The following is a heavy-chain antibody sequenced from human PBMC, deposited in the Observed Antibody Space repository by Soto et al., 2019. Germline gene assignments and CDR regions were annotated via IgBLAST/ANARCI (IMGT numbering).Heavy chain of an antibody. CDR3: ARGKYSSSWPRAGYYMDV. J-gene: IGHJ6*03. CDR1: GYTFTSYD. CDR2: MNPNSGNT. D-gene: IGHD6-13*01. V-gene: IGHV1-8*01. Sequence: ASVKVSCKASGYTFTSYDINWVRQATGRGLEWMGRMNPNSGNTGYAQKFQGRVTMTRNTSISTAYMELSSLRSEDTAVYYCARGKYSSSWPRAGYYMDVWGKGTTVSVSS.